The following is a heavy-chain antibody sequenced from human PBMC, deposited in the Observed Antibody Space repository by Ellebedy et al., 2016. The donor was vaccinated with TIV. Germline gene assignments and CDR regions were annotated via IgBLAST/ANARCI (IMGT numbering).Heavy chain of an antibody. CDR1: GDSISSRNLY. J-gene: IGHJ4*02. D-gene: IGHD2-2*01. CDR2: IYSSWNT. CDR3: AADRSISWYFY. Sequence: MPSETLSLTCTVSGDSISSRNLYWGWIRQAPGKGLQWIESIYSSWNTYYNPSLESRVTMSIDTSKNQFSLKLTSVTAADTAVYYCAADRSISWYFYWGQGTLVTVSS. V-gene: IGHV4-39*07.